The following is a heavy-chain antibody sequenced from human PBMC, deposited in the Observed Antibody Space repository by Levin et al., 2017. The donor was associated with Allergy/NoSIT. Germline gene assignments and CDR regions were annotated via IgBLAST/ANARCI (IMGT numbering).Heavy chain of an antibody. Sequence: SETLSLTCTVSGGSISSYYWSWIRQPPGKGLEWIGYIYYSGSTNYNPSLKSRVTISVDTSKNQFSLKLSSVTAADTAVYYCARGESSSWRFDYWGQGTLVTVSS. CDR2: IYYSGST. D-gene: IGHD6-13*01. J-gene: IGHJ4*02. CDR3: ARGESSSWRFDY. CDR1: GGSISSYY. V-gene: IGHV4-59*01.